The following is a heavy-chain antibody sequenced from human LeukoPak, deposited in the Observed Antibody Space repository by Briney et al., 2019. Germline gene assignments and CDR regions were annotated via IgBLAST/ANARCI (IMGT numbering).Heavy chain of an antibody. CDR3: TRQAPSNIAVAGTFDY. CDR2: ISGSGGST. Sequence: GGSLRLSCAASGFTFSSYAMSWVRQAPGKGLEWVSAISGSGGSTYYADSVKGRFTISRDNSKNTAYLQMNSLKTEDTAVYYCTRQAPSNIAVAGTFDYWGQGTLVTVSS. CDR1: GFTFSSYA. D-gene: IGHD6-19*01. V-gene: IGHV3-23*01. J-gene: IGHJ4*02.